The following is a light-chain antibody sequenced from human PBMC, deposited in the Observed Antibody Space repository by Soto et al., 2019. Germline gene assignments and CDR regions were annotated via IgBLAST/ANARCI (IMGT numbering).Light chain of an antibody. J-gene: IGKJ1*01. CDR3: QHSNSYSEA. CDR1: QTISSW. CDR2: KAS. V-gene: IGKV1-5*03. Sequence: DIQMTQSPSTLSGSVGDRVTITCRASQTISSWLAWYQQKPGKAPKLLIYKASTLKSGVPSRFSGSVSGTEGTITISSLQTDDGSTYYCQHSNSYSEAFGQGTKVDIK.